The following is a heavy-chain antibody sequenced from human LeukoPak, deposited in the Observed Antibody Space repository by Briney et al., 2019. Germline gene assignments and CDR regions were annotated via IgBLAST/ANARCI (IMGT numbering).Heavy chain of an antibody. J-gene: IGHJ4*02. CDR3: ARVGSPTYGDFDY. Sequence: PGGSLRLSCAASGFTFSSYWMSWVRQAPGKGLEWVSVIQGAGNTYYADSVKGRFTISRDNSKNTLYLQMNSLRVEDTAFYYCARVGSPTYGDFDYWGQGTLVTVSS. CDR2: IQGAGNT. CDR1: GFTFSSYW. D-gene: IGHD4-17*01. V-gene: IGHV3-53*01.